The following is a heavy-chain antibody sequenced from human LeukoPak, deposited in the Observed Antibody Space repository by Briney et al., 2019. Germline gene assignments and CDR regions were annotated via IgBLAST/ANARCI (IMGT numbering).Heavy chain of an antibody. D-gene: IGHD6-6*01. J-gene: IGHJ4*02. Sequence: SVKVSCKASGGTFSSYAISWVRQAPGQGLEWMGRIIPILGIANYAQKFQGRVTITADKSTSTAYMELRSLRSDDTAVYYCARNPEYSSSSNEDYWGQGTLVTVSS. V-gene: IGHV1-69*04. CDR3: ARNPEYSSSSNEDY. CDR1: GGTFSSYA. CDR2: IIPILGIA.